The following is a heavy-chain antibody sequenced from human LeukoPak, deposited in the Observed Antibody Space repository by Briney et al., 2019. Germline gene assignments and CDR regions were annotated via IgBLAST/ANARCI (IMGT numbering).Heavy chain of an antibody. V-gene: IGHV3-74*01. CDR1: GFTFSTHW. J-gene: IGHJ4*02. Sequence: GGSLRLSCAASGFTFSTHWMHWVRQAPGKGLVWVPRINHDGSLPTYADSVKGRFTISRDNARNTLYLQMNSLTADDTAVYYCARDLNNLNYFDYWGQGTLVTVSS. CDR2: INHDGSLP. D-gene: IGHD1/OR15-1a*01. CDR3: ARDLNNLNYFDY.